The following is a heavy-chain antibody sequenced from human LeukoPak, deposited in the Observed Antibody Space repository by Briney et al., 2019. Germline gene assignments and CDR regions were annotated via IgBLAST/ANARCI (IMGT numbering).Heavy chain of an antibody. Sequence: PGGSLRLSCAASGFTFSSYSMNWVRQAPGKGLEWVSSISSSSSYIYYADSVKGRSTISRDNAKNSLYLQMNSLRAEDTAVYYCAREGGETYYDILTVAWFDYWGQGTLVTVSS. V-gene: IGHV3-21*01. J-gene: IGHJ4*02. CDR2: ISSSSSYI. D-gene: IGHD3-9*01. CDR3: AREGGETYYDILTVAWFDY. CDR1: GFTFSSYS.